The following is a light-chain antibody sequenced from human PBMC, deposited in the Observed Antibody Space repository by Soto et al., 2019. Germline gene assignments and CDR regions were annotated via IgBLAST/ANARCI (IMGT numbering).Light chain of an antibody. CDR1: SSDVGSYNL. CDR3: CSYAGSRV. Sequence: QSALTQPASVSGSPGQSITMSCTGTSSDVGSYNLVSWYQQHPGKAPKLMIYEGSKRPSGVSNRFSGSKSGNTASLTISGLQAEDEADYYCCSYAGSRVFGGGTQLTV. CDR2: EGS. J-gene: IGLJ3*02. V-gene: IGLV2-23*01.